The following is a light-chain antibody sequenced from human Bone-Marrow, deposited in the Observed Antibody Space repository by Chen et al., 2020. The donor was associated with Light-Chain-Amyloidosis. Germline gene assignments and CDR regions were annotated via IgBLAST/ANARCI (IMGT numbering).Light chain of an antibody. CDR2: WAS. V-gene: IGKV4-1*01. J-gene: IGKJ2*01. CDR3: QQYYSTPYT. CDR1: ESLLYRSNNKNY. Sequence: DIVMTQSPDSLAVSLCERATINCKSSESLLYRSNNKNYLGWYQQKPGQSPKLLMYWASTRESGGPDRFSGSGSGTDFTLAISSLQAEDVAVYYCQQYYSTPYTFGQGTKLE.